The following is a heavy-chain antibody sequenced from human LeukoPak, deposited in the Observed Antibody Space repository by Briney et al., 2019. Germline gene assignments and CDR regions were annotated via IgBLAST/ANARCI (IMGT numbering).Heavy chain of an antibody. V-gene: IGHV3-20*04. Sequence: GGSLRLSCAASGFTFDDYGMSWVRQAPGKGLEWVSGINWNGGSTGYADSVKGRFTISRDNAKNSLYLQMNSLRAEDAALYYCARNYYDSSGVSWTYWGQGTLVTVSS. D-gene: IGHD3-22*01. CDR1: GFTFDDYG. CDR3: ARNYYDSSGVSWTY. CDR2: INWNGGST. J-gene: IGHJ4*02.